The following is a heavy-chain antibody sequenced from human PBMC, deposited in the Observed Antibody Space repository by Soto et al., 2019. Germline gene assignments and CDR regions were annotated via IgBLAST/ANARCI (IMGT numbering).Heavy chain of an antibody. D-gene: IGHD3-3*01. CDR2: IYYSGGT. Sequence: SETLSLTCTVSGGSIRSGGYYWSWIRQHPGKGLEWIGYIYYSGGTYYNPSLKSRVTISVGTSKNQFSLKLSSVTAADTAVYYCARGDFGGYMDVWGKGTTVTVSS. J-gene: IGHJ6*03. CDR3: ARGDFGGYMDV. V-gene: IGHV4-31*03. CDR1: GGSIRSGGYY.